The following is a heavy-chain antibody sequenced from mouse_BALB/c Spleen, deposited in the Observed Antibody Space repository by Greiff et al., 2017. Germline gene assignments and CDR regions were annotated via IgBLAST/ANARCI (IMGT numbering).Heavy chain of an antibody. D-gene: IGHD2-14*01. CDR3: ARSGYRYDVAY. CDR1: GFTFSSFG. Sequence: EVKLVESGGGLVQPGGSRKLSCAASGFTFSSFGMHWVRQAPEKGLEWVAYISSGSSTIYYADTVKGRFTISRDNPKNTLFLQMTSLRSEDTAMYYCARSGYRYDVAYWGQGTLVTVSA. CDR2: ISSGSSTI. J-gene: IGHJ3*01. V-gene: IGHV5-17*02.